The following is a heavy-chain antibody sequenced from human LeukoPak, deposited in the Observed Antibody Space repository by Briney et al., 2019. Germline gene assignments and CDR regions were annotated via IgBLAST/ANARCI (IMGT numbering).Heavy chain of an antibody. CDR3: ARALSYGDCSNWFDP. D-gene: IGHD4-17*01. CDR1: GGSISSYY. CDR2: IYYSGST. V-gene: IGHV4-59*01. J-gene: IGHJ5*02. Sequence: SETLSLTCAVSGGSISSYYWSWIRQPPGKGLEWIGYIYYSGSTNYNPSLKSRVTISVDTSKNQFSLKLSSVTAADTAVYYCARALSYGDCSNWFDPWGQGTLVTVSS.